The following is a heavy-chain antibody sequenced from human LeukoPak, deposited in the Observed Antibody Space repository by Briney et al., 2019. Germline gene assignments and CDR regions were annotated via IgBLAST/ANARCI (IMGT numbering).Heavy chain of an antibody. J-gene: IGHJ4*02. Sequence: ASVKVSCKASGYTFTGYYMHWVRQAPGQGLEWMGWINPNSGGTNYAQKFQGWVTMTRDTSISTAYMELSRLRSDDTAVYYCARDQINCGGDCPLGYWGREPWSPSPQ. D-gene: IGHD2-21*02. CDR2: INPNSGGT. CDR3: ARDQINCGGDCPLGY. V-gene: IGHV1-2*04. CDR1: GYTFTGYY.